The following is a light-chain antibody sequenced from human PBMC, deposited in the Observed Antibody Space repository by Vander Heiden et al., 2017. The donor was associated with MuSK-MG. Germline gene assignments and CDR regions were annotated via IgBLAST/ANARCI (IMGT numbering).Light chain of an antibody. CDR2: SAS. V-gene: IGKV1-27*01. Sequence: DIQLTQSPSSLSASVGDRVTITCRVSQGISNYLNWYRQKPGKVPKLLIYSASNLQSGVPSRFSGSGSGTDFTLTISSLQPEDVATYYGQLTDNAPITFGGGTKVVIK. CDR1: QGISNY. J-gene: IGKJ4*01. CDR3: QLTDNAPIT.